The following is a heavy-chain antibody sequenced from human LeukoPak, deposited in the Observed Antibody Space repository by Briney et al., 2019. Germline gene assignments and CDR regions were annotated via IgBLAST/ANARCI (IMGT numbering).Heavy chain of an antibody. V-gene: IGHV3-21*01. Sequence: GGSLRLSRAASGFTFSSYSMNWVRQAPGQGLEWVSSITSSSSYIYYANSVKGRFTISRDNAKNSLYLQMNSLRAEDTAVYYCARDPGSGTLWGQGTLVTVS. J-gene: IGHJ4*02. CDR1: GFTFSSYS. CDR2: ITSSSSYI. CDR3: ARDPGSGTL. D-gene: IGHD3-10*01.